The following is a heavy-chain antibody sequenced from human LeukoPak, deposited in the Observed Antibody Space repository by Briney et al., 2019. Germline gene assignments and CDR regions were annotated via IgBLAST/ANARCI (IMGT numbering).Heavy chain of an antibody. CDR1: GFTFSSYG. V-gene: IGHV3-30*18. Sequence: PGGSLRLSCAASGFTFSSYGMHWVRQAPGKGLEWVAVISYDGSNKYYADSVKGRFTISRDNSKNTLYLQINSLRAEDTAVYYCAKYGEQSSGWYNYWGQGTLVTVSS. D-gene: IGHD6-19*01. CDR2: ISYDGSNK. CDR3: AKYGEQSSGWYNY. J-gene: IGHJ4*02.